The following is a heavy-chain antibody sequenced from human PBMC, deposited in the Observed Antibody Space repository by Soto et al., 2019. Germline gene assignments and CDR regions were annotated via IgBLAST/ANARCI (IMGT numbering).Heavy chain of an antibody. CDR3: AKGGLSYHYGMEV. J-gene: IGHJ6*01. CDR2: ISGGGVRT. CDR1: GFIFSTYA. Sequence: GGSLRLSCAASGFIFSTYAMNWVRQAPGKGLEWVSGISGGGVRTYYADSVKGRLTIYRANSKHTPYLQMNSLRREATAGYYCAKGGLSYHYGMEVLGQGTTVTVSS. V-gene: IGHV3-23*01.